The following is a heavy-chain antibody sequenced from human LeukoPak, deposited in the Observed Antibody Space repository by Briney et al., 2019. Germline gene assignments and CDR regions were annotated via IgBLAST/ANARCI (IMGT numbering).Heavy chain of an antibody. CDR1: GITLSNYG. D-gene: IGHD3-10*01. V-gene: IGHV3-23*01. CDR2: LSGSGGGT. Sequence: GGSLRLSCAVSGITLSNYGIRCVRETPEERVGWVAGLSGSGGGTNYADPVQGRFPLYRDNPKSTQYLQANSLRAEHMAVYFRAKRGVGIRVFLVGFHKEAYYFDSWGQGALVTVSS. J-gene: IGHJ4*02. CDR3: AKRGVGIRVFLVGFHKEAYYFDS.